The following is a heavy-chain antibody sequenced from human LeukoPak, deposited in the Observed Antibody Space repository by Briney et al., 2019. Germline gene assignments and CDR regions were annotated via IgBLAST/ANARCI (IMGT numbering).Heavy chain of an antibody. Sequence: PSETLSLTCTVSGGSISSYYWSWIRQPPGKGLEWIGYIYTSGSTNYNPSLKSRVTISVDTSKNQFSLKLSSVTAADTAVYYCARLNDRLPVRESSQNWFDPWGQGTLVTVSS. CDR1: GGSISSYY. CDR3: ARLNDRLPVRESSQNWFDP. D-gene: IGHD1-1*01. J-gene: IGHJ5*02. V-gene: IGHV4-4*09. CDR2: IYTSGST.